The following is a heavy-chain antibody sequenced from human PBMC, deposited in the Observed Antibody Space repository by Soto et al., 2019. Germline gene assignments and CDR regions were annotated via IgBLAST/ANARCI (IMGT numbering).Heavy chain of an antibody. J-gene: IGHJ4*02. Sequence: ASVKVSCKASGYTFTNYYMHWLRQAPGQGLEWLGIINSGGGSATYAQKFLGRVTLTRDTSTNTVYMDLNSLRAEDTSVYYCAKEGRLSGSYYISSSYYFDYWGQGTLVTVSS. V-gene: IGHV1-46*01. CDR3: AKEGRLSGSYYISSSYYFDY. D-gene: IGHD1-26*01. CDR2: INSGGGSA. CDR1: GYTFTNYY.